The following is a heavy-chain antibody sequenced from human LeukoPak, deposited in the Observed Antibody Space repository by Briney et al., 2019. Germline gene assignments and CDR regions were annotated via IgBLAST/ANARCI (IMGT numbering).Heavy chain of an antibody. D-gene: IGHD6-13*01. CDR2: IYYSGST. J-gene: IGHJ4*02. CDR3: AGRIAAAGTPFDY. V-gene: IGHV4-39*07. CDR1: GGSISSSSYY. Sequence: SETLSLTCTVSGGSISSSSYYWGWIRQPPGKGLEWIGRIYYSGSTYYNPSLKSRVTISEDTSKNQFSLKLSSVTAADTAVYYCAGRIAAAGTPFDYWGQGTLVTVSS.